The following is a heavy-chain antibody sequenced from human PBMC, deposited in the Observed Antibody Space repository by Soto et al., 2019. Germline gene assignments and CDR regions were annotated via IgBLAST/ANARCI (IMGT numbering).Heavy chain of an antibody. CDR2: ISSTTNYI. CDR1: GFTFTRYS. J-gene: IGHJ4*02. CDR3: ARESEDLTSNFDY. V-gene: IGHV3-21*06. Sequence: EVQLVESGGSLVKPGGSLRLSCAASGFTFTRYSMNWVGQAPGKGLEWVSSISSTTNYIYYGDSMKGRFTISRDNAKNSLYLEMNSLRAEDTAVYYCARESEDLTSNFDYWGQGTLVTVSS.